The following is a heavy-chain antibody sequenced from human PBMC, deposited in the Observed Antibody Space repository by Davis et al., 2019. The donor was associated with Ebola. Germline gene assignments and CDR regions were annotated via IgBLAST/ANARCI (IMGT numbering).Heavy chain of an antibody. CDR1: GGSVSSGSSY. CDR3: ARVTYVDTAMVNWYFDL. J-gene: IGHJ2*01. Sequence: PSETLSPTCTVSGGSVSSGSSYWSWIRQPPGKGLEWIGYIYYSGSTNYNPSLKSRVTISVDTSKNQFSLKLSSVTAADTAVYYCARVTYVDTAMVNWYFDLWGRGTLVTVSS. CDR2: IYYSGST. V-gene: IGHV4-61*01. D-gene: IGHD5-18*01.